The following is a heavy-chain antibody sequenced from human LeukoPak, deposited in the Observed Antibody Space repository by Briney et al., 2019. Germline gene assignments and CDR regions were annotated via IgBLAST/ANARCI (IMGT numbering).Heavy chain of an antibody. V-gene: IGHV4-34*01. Sequence: SETLSLTCAVYGGSFSGYYWSWIRQPPGKGLEWIGEINHSGSTNYNPSLKSRVTISVDTSKNQFSLKLSSVTAADTAVYYCARGTRLKIRDSSRYWFDPWGQGTLVTVSS. J-gene: IGHJ5*02. D-gene: IGHD6-19*01. CDR1: GGSFSGYY. CDR3: ARGTRLKIRDSSRYWFDP. CDR2: INHSGST.